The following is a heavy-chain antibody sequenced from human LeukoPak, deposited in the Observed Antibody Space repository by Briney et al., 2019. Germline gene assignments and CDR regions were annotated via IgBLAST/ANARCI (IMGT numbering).Heavy chain of an antibody. CDR2: IYYGGST. CDR1: GASISSGGYY. J-gene: IGHJ4*02. Sequence: SETLSLTCTVSGASISSGGYYWSWVRQYPGKGLEWIGYIYYGGSTYYNPSLKSRITISVNTSKNQFSLELSSVTAADTAVYYCARAGGVVRGYYFDYWGQGIMVTVSS. CDR3: ARAGGVVRGYYFDY. D-gene: IGHD2-8*02. V-gene: IGHV4-31*03.